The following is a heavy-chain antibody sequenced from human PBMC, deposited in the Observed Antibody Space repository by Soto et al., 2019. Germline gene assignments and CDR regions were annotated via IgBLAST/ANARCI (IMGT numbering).Heavy chain of an antibody. D-gene: IGHD1-1*01. V-gene: IGHV4-30-4*01. J-gene: IGHJ6*02. Sequence: PSETLSLTCTVSGGSISSGDYYWSWIRQSPGKGLEWIGYIYYSGSTYYNPSLKSRVTISVDTSKNQFSLKLSSVTAADTAVYYCAREGVELSGGYYYYGMDVWGQGTTVTVSS. CDR3: AREGVELSGGYYYYGMDV. CDR2: IYYSGST. CDR1: GGSISSGDYY.